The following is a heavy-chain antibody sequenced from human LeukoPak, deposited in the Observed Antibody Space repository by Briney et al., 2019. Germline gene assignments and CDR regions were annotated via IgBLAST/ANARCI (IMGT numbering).Heavy chain of an antibody. Sequence: GESLKISCKGSGYSFTNYWIGWVRQMPGKGLEWMGIIYPGDSDTRYGPSFQGQVTISADKSISTASLQWSSLKASDTAMYYCARSSRYSSSWYEGAFDIWGQGTMVTVSS. D-gene: IGHD6-13*01. V-gene: IGHV5-51*01. J-gene: IGHJ3*02. CDR3: ARSSRYSSSWYEGAFDI. CDR2: IYPGDSDT. CDR1: GYSFTNYW.